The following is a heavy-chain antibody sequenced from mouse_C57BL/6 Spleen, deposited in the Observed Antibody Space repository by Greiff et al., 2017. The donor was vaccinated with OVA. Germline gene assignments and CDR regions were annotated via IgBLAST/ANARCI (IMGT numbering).Heavy chain of an antibody. CDR2: IRLKSDNYAT. CDR3: TGDYDDMDD. CDR1: GFTFSNYR. V-gene: IGHV6-3*01. J-gene: IGHJ4*01. Sequence: EVKLVESGGGLVQPGGSMKLSCVASGFTFSNYRMNWVRQSPEKGLEWVAQIRLKSDNYATHYAESVKGRFTISRDDSKSSVYLQMNNLRAEDTGIYYGTGDYDDMDDWGKGTSVTVSS.